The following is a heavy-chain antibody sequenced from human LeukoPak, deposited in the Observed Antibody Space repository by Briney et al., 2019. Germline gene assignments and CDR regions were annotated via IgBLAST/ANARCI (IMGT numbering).Heavy chain of an antibody. CDR2: ISAYNGNT. D-gene: IGHD6-19*01. V-gene: IGHV1-18*01. CDR3: ARFGLGKHIEVAGIPFDI. J-gene: IGHJ3*02. CDR1: GYIFTSYG. Sequence: ASVKVSCTASGYIFTSYGISWVRQAPGQGLEWMGWISAYNGNTNFAQKLQDRVTMTRDTSTTTAYMELRSLRSDDTAVYYCARFGLGKHIEVAGIPFDIWGQGTMVTVSS.